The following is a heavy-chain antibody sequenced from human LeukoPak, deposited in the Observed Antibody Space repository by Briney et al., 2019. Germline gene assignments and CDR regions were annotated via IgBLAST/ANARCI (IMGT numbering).Heavy chain of an antibody. CDR2: IWYDGSNK. Sequence: GRSLRLSCAASGFTFSSYGMHWVRQAPGKGLEWVAVIWYDGSNKYYAATVKGRSTISRDNSKNTLYLQMNSLRAEDTAVYYCARGYGGNSPYFDYWGQGTLVTVSS. CDR3: ARGYGGNSPYFDY. D-gene: IGHD4-23*01. J-gene: IGHJ4*02. CDR1: GFTFSSYG. V-gene: IGHV3-33*01.